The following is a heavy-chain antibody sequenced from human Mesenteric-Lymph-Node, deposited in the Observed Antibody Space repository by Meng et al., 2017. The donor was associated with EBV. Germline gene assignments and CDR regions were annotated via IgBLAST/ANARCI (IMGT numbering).Heavy chain of an antibody. Sequence: QVQLQQWGAGLLKPSETLPLTCAVYGGSFSGYYWSWIRQPPGKGLEWIGEINHSGSTNYNPSLKSRVTISVDTSKNQFSLKLNSVTAADTAVYYCARQYSSSWYGWFDPWGQGTLVTVSS. CDR2: INHSGST. J-gene: IGHJ5*02. D-gene: IGHD6-13*01. CDR1: GGSFSGYY. V-gene: IGHV4-34*01. CDR3: ARQYSSSWYGWFDP.